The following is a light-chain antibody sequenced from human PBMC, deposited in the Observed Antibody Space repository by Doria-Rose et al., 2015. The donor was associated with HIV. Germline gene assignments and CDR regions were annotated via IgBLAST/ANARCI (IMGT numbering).Light chain of an antibody. Sequence: SGSPGQSITISCTGTSSDVGSYNLVSWYQQHPGKAPKLMIYEVSKRPSGVSSRFSGSKSGNTASLTISGLQAEDEADYYCCSNAGSSTAVFGGRTKVTVL. J-gene: IGLJ2*01. V-gene: IGLV2-23*02. CDR3: CSNAGSSTAV. CDR2: EVS. CDR1: SSDVGSYNL.